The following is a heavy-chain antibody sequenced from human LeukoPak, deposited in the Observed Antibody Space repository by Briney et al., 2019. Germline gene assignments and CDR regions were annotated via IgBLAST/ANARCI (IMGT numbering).Heavy chain of an antibody. CDR1: GYTFTGYY. CDR2: INPNSGGT. J-gene: IGHJ5*02. CDR3: ARVSNYYDSSGYYS. Sequence: GASVKVSCKASGYTFTGYYMHWVRQAPGQGLEWMGWINPNSGGTNYAQKFQGRVTMTRDTSISTAYVELSRLRSDDTAVYYCARVSNYYDSSGYYSWGQGTLVTVSS. V-gene: IGHV1-2*02. D-gene: IGHD3-22*01.